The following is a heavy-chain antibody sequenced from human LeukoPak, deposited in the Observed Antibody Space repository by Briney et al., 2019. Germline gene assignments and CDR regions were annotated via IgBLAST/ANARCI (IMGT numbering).Heavy chain of an antibody. CDR1: GFTFNSYS. CDR3: ARGGSYGSGTYDIDY. D-gene: IGHD3-10*01. V-gene: IGHV3-48*02. J-gene: IGHJ4*02. CDR2: ISDSSSSI. Sequence: GGSLRLSCAASGFTFNSYSMNWVRQAPGKGLEWLSYISDSSSSIYYADSVQGRFTISRDNAKNSLYLQMNSLRDEDTAVYYCARGGSYGSGTYDIDYWGQRTLVTVSS.